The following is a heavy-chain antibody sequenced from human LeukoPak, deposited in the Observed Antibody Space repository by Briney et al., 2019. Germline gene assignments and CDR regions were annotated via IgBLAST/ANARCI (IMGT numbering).Heavy chain of an antibody. Sequence: ASVKVSCKASGYTVTSYDIYWLRQAPGQGPEWMGWMSPNSGNTGSAQRFQGRVTMTRDTSMSSAYMELSNLRPEDTAAYYCARGSFSRWTTQSYFDYWGQGTLVTVSS. D-gene: IGHD2-15*01. CDR3: ARGSFSRWTTQSYFDY. CDR2: MSPNSGNT. V-gene: IGHV1-8*01. CDR1: GYTVTSYD. J-gene: IGHJ4*02.